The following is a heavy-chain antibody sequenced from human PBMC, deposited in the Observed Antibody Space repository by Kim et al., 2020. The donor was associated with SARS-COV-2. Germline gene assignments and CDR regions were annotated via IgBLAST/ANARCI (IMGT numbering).Heavy chain of an antibody. V-gene: IGHV1-18*01. J-gene: IGHJ5*02. CDR2: IRAYNFNT. D-gene: IGHD3-10*01. CDR1: GYTFTSYG. Sequence: ASVKVSCKASGYTFTSYGISWVRQAPVQGLEWIGLIRAYNFNTNYAQKLQGRVTMTTDTSTSTAYMELWGLRSDDTAVYYCARGKRVRGVISGWFDPWGQGTLVTVSS. CDR3: ARGKRVRGVISGWFDP.